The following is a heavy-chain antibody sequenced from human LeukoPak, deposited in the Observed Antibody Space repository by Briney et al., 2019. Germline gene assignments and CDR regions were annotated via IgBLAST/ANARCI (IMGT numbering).Heavy chain of an antibody. V-gene: IGHV3-48*01. J-gene: IGHJ6*03. CDR3: ARKLLRADYYYIDV. Sequence: GGSLRLSCAASGFTFSSYSMNWVRQAPGKGLEWVAYISSSSSPIYYADFMKGRFTISRDNAKSSLYLEMNSLTAEDTAVYYCARKLLRADYYYIDVWGKGTTVTVSS. D-gene: IGHD4-23*01. CDR2: ISSSSSPI. CDR1: GFTFSSYS.